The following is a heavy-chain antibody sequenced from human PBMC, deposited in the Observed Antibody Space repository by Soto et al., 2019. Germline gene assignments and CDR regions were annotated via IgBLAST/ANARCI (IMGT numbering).Heavy chain of an antibody. Sequence: SVKVSCKASGCTVTSYGISWVRQAPGQGLELMGWISAYNGNTNYAQKLQGRVTMTTDTSTSTAYMELRSLRSDDTAVYYCARAYCSSTSCRNWFDPWGPGTLVTASS. CDR2: ISAYNGNT. J-gene: IGHJ5*02. D-gene: IGHD2-2*01. V-gene: IGHV1-18*01. CDR3: ARAYCSSTSCRNWFDP. CDR1: GCTVTSYG.